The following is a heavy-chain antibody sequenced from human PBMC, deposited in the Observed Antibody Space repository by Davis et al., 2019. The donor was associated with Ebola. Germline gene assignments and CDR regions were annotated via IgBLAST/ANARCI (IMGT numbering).Heavy chain of an antibody. D-gene: IGHD3-22*01. Sequence: GESLKISCAASGFTFSSYSMNWVRQAPGKGLEWVSYISSSSSTIYYADSVKGRFTISRDNAKNSLYLQMNSLRDEDTAVYYCAREWVTLRGIVVVANWYFDLWGRGTLVTVCS. CDR3: AREWVTLRGIVVVANWYFDL. J-gene: IGHJ2*01. V-gene: IGHV3-48*02. CDR1: GFTFSSYS. CDR2: ISSSSSTI.